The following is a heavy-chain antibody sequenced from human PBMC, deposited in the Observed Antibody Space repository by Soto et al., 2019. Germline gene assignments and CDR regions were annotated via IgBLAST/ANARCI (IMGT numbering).Heavy chain of an antibody. Sequence: VPLSLTCRVSGTNIRRSCVSWIRPPPGKGLEWIANIHYSGTTNYNPSLASRVTLSVDTSKNQFSLKVTSVTAADRAMYFCARYNSYAIDYWGRGTLVTVSS. J-gene: IGHJ4*02. V-gene: IGHV4-59*01. CDR2: IHYSGTT. CDR3: ARYNSYAIDY. CDR1: GTNIRRSC. D-gene: IGHD2-8*01.